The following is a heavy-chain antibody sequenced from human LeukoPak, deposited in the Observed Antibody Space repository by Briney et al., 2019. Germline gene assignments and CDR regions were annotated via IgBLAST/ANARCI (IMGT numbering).Heavy chain of an antibody. CDR2: ISSSGSTI. CDR1: GFTFSDYY. D-gene: IGHD3-10*01. Sequence: TGGSLRLSCAASGFTFSDYYMSWIRQAPGKGLEWVSYISSSGSTIYYADSVKGRFTISRDNAKNSLYLQMNSLRAEDTAVYYCARAETYYYGSGSYSGYMDVWGKGTTVTISS. V-gene: IGHV3-11*01. CDR3: ARAETYYYGSGSYSGYMDV. J-gene: IGHJ6*03.